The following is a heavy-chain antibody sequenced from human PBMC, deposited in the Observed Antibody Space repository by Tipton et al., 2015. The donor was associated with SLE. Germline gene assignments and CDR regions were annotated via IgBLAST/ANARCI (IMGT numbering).Heavy chain of an antibody. Sequence: TLSLTCTVSGGSISSGSYYWSWIRQPAGKGLEWIGYIYTSGSTNYNPSLKSRVTISVDTSKNQFSLKLSSVTAADTAVYYCARWELPEAFDVWGQGTMVTVSS. CDR3: ARWELPEAFDV. J-gene: IGHJ3*01. V-gene: IGHV4-61*09. CDR1: GGSISSGSYY. D-gene: IGHD1-26*01. CDR2: IYTSGST.